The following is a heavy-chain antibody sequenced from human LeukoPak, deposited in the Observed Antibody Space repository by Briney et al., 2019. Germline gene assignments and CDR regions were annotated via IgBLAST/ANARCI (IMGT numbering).Heavy chain of an antibody. CDR3: ARSGGTASGKYERATLDY. CDR2: TYYRSRWYN. J-gene: IGHJ4*02. CDR1: GESVSSNNAA. Sequence: SQTLSLTCDISGESVSSNNAAWNWIRQSPSRGLEWLGRTYYRSRWYNDYAVSLKCRMTINADTSKNHFSLQLNSVTPVDTAVYYCARSGGTASGKYERATLDYWGQGTLVTISS. V-gene: IGHV6-1*01. D-gene: IGHD1-26*01.